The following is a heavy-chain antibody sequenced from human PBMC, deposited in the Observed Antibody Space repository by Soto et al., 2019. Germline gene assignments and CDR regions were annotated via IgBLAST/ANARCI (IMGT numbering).Heavy chain of an antibody. J-gene: IGHJ4*02. Sequence: QMQLVQSGPEVKKPGTSVKVSCKASGFTFTSSAVQWVRQARGQRLEWIGWIVVGSGNTNYAQKFQERVTITRDMSTSTAYMELSSLGSEDTAVYYCAAQGTAVAGTYYFDYWGQGTLVTVSS. CDR1: GFTFTSSA. CDR2: IVVGSGNT. CDR3: AAQGTAVAGTYYFDY. D-gene: IGHD6-19*01. V-gene: IGHV1-58*01.